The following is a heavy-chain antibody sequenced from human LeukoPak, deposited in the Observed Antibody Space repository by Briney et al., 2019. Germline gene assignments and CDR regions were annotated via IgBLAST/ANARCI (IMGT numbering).Heavy chain of an antibody. CDR3: VKDFGRVRGTPDS. D-gene: IGHD2/OR15-2a*01. V-gene: IGHV3-64D*06. Sequence: PGGSLRLPCSASGFVFSIYTMYWVRQAPGKGPEYVSTISGSGNGGSIYYADSVKGRFTISRDDSKSIVYLQMNGLRSEDTAVYYCVKDFGRVRGTPDSWGQGTLVTVSS. J-gene: IGHJ4*02. CDR2: ISGSGNGGSI. CDR1: GFVFSIYT.